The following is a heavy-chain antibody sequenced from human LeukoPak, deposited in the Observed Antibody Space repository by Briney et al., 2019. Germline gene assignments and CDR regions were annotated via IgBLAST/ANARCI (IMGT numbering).Heavy chain of an antibody. CDR3: ARNTIWNYDSSGFDY. V-gene: IGHV1-69*01. Sequence: EFQGRVTITADESTSTAYMELSSLRSEDTAVYYCARNTIWNYDSSGFDYWGQGTLVTVSS. D-gene: IGHD3-22*01. J-gene: IGHJ4*02.